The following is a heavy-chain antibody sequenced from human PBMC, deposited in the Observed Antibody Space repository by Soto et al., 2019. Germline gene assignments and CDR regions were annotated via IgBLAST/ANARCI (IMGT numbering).Heavy chain of an antibody. V-gene: IGHV3-48*02. CDR3: ARDAPWYYYDSSGYYVDY. J-gene: IGHJ4*02. CDR2: ISSSSSTI. D-gene: IGHD3-22*01. CDR1: GFTFSSYS. Sequence: VGSLRLSCAASGFTFSSYSMNWVRQAPGKGLEWVSYISSSSSTIYYADSVKGRFTISRDNAKNSLYLQMNSLRDEDTAVYYCARDAPWYYYDSSGYYVDYWGQGTLVTVSS.